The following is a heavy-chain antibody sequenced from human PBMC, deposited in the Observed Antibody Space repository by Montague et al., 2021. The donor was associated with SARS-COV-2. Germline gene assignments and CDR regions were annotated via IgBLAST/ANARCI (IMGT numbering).Heavy chain of an antibody. CDR1: GGSISSGGYY. Sequence: TLSLTCTVSGGSISSGGYYWSWIRQHPGKGLEWIGYIYYSGSTYYNPSLKSRVTISIDTSKNQFSLKLSSVTAADTAMYYCARAGTITMIVVVIDAFDIWGHVTMVTVSS. J-gene: IGHJ3*02. V-gene: IGHV4-31*03. CDR3: ARAGTITMIVVVIDAFDI. CDR2: IYYSGST. D-gene: IGHD3-22*01.